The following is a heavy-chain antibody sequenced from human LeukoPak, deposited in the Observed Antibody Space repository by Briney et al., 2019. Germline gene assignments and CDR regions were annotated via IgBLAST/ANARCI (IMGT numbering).Heavy chain of an antibody. CDR2: IYYSGST. V-gene: IGHV4-59*08. Sequence: SETLSLTCTVSGGSISSYYWSWIRQPPGKGLEWIGYIYYSGSTNYNPSLRSRVTILVDTSKNQFSLNLGSVSAADTAVYYCARTLLPAVKGAFDIWGQGTMVTVSS. CDR3: ARTLLPAVKGAFDI. CDR1: GGSISSYY. J-gene: IGHJ3*02. D-gene: IGHD3-22*01.